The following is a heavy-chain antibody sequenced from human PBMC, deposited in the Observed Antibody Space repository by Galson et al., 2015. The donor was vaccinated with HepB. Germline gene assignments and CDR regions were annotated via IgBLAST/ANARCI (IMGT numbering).Heavy chain of an antibody. J-gene: IGHJ4*02. V-gene: IGHV1-8*01. CDR3: ARRIVVVPAASRMMLGH. CDR2: MNPNSGNT. CDR1: GYTFTSYD. D-gene: IGHD2-2*01. Sequence: SVKVSCKASGYTFTSYDINWVRQATGQGLEWMGWMNPNSGNTGYAQKFQGRVTMTRNTSISTAYMELSSLRSEDTAVYYCARRIVVVPAASRMMLGHWGQGTLVTVSS.